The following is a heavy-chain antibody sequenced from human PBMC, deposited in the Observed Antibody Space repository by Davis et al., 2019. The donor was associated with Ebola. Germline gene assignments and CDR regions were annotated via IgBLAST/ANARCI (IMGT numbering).Heavy chain of an antibody. V-gene: IGHV3-73*01. CDR2: IRSKANSYAT. CDR3: ASTLYRNGDYGSRSRTPEDY. CDR1: GFTFSGSA. D-gene: IGHD4-17*01. Sequence: PSETLSLSCAASGFTFSGSAMHWVRQASGKGLEWVGRIRSKANSYATAYAASVKGRFTLSRDNSKNTLYLQMNSLRAEDTAVYYCASTLYRNGDYGSRSRTPEDYWGQGTLVTVSS. J-gene: IGHJ4*02.